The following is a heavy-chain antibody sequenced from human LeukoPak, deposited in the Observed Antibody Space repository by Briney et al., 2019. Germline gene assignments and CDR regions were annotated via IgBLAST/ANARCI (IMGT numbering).Heavy chain of an antibody. J-gene: IGHJ2*01. D-gene: IGHD4-17*01. Sequence: SVKVSCKASGGTFSSYAISWVRQAPGQGLEWMGGIIPIFGTANYAQKFQGRVTVTADESTSTAYMELSSLRSEDTAVYYCARGHGDYVGLWYFDLWGRGTLVTVSS. V-gene: IGHV1-69*13. CDR1: GGTFSSYA. CDR2: IIPIFGTA. CDR3: ARGHGDYVGLWYFDL.